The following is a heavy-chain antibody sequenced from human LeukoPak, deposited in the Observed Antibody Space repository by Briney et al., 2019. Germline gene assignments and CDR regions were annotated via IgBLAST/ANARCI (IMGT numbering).Heavy chain of an antibody. J-gene: IGHJ2*01. CDR3: TRQYPGTLGHFDL. Sequence: GASVKVSCKASGGTFSSYAISWVRQAPGQGLEWMGGIIPIFGTANYAQKFQGRVTITADESTSTAYMELSSLRSEDTAVYYPTRQYPGTLGHFDLWGRGTLVTVSS. CDR2: IIPIFGTA. D-gene: IGHD3-10*01. V-gene: IGHV1-69*13. CDR1: GGTFSSYA.